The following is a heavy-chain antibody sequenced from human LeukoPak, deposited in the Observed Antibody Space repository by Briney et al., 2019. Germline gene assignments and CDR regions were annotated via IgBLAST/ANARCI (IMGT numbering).Heavy chain of an antibody. Sequence: QTLSLTFAISGDSFSTASNAWYWIRQSPARGLEWLGRTYYNSKRYTDYAVSVSGRTTNNPDTSRNQLSLQLSFVTPEATAVYSCVRLNWRTKAFAVWGQGTMVTASS. J-gene: IGHJ3*01. CDR1: GDSFSTASNA. CDR3: VRLNWRTKAFAV. CDR2: TYYNSKRYT. V-gene: IGHV6-1*01. D-gene: IGHD1-20*01.